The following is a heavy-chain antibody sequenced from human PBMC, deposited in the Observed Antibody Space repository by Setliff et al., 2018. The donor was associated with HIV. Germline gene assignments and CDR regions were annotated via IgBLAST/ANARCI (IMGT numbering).Heavy chain of an antibody. CDR1: GYSLTELS. J-gene: IGHJ6*03. CDR3: ATDPQKGGYYYYYMDV. V-gene: IGHV1-24*01. Sequence: ASVKVSCKVSGYSLTELSMHWVRQAPGKGLEWMGGFDPDDGETVYAQQFQGRVTITADESTNTAFMELGSLRSDDTAVYYCATDPQKGGYYYYYMDVWGKGTTVTVSS. CDR2: FDPDDGET. D-gene: IGHD2-15*01.